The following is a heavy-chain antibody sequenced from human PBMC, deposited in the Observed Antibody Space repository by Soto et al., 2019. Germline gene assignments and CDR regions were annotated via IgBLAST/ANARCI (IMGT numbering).Heavy chain of an antibody. V-gene: IGHV4-59*13. CDR2: TYHRGTT. CDR1: GASISSYY. CDR3: ATYRKFFQI. Sequence: PSETLSLTCTVSGASISSYYWSWIRQPPGKGLEWMGFTYHRGTTNYNPSLKSRVTIVVDTSKNQFSLRLRSVTAADTAVYYCATYRKFFQIWGQGTKVTVSS. J-gene: IGHJ3*02.